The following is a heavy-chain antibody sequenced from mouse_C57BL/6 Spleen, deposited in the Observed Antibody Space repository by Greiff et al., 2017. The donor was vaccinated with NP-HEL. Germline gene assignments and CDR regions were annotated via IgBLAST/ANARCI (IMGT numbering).Heavy chain of an antibody. Sequence: QVQLKQSGAELARPGASVKLSCKASGYTFTSYGISWVKQRTGQGLEWIGEIYPRSGNTYYNEKFKGKATLTADKSSSTAYMELRSLTSEDSAVYFCARGAQDYAMDYWGQGTSVTVSS. CDR2: IYPRSGNT. V-gene: IGHV1-81*01. CDR1: GYTFTSYG. CDR3: ARGAQDYAMDY. J-gene: IGHJ4*01.